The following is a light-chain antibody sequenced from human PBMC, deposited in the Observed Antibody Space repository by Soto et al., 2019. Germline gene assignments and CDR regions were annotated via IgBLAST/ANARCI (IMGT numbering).Light chain of an antibody. Sequence: DIQLTQSPSFLSASVGDRFTITCRASQDISDYLAWYQQRPGKAPKLLIYAASTLQSGVPSRFSGSGSGTDFTFTISSLQPEDIATYYCQQYDNLPLTFGGGTTVDIK. CDR1: QDISDY. CDR2: AAS. CDR3: QQYDNLPLT. J-gene: IGKJ4*01. V-gene: IGKV1-33*01.